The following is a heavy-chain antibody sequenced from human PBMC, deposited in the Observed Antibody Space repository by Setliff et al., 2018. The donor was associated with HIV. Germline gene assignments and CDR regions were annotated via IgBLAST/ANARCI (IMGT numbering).Heavy chain of an antibody. CDR1: GFSFSNYA. V-gene: IGHV3-23*01. CDR2: INSAERT. J-gene: IGHJ5*02. Sequence: GSLRLSCAASGFSFSNYAMTWVRQAPGKGLEWVSTINSAERTFYAKSVKGRFTISRDNSKNKLYLQMNSLRAEDTAVYYCANGDYYDSSGPLEGRVVVGASTMIDFPNPLQPLPWG. D-gene: IGHD3-22*01. CDR3: ANGDYYDSSGPLEGRVVVGASTMIDFPNPLQPLP.